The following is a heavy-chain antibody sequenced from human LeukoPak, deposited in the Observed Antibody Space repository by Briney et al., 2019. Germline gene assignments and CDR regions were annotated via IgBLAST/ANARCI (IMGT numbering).Heavy chain of an antibody. V-gene: IGHV4-4*07. Sequence: TSETLSLTCTVSGGSIKRYYWSWIRQPAGKGLEWIGRIYSSGSTNYNPSLKSRVTMSVDTSKNQFSLKLSSVTAADTAVYYCARKPGYCSGGSSNLDYWGQGTLVTVSS. D-gene: IGHD2-15*01. CDR3: ARKPGYCSGGSSNLDY. CDR1: GGSIKRYY. CDR2: IYSSGST. J-gene: IGHJ4*02.